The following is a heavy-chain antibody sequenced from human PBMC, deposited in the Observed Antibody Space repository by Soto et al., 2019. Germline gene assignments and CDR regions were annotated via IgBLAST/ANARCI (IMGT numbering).Heavy chain of an antibody. CDR2: IYYTGST. D-gene: IGHD4-17*01. J-gene: IGHJ4*02. V-gene: IGHV4-59*01. CDR1: GGSISSYY. CDR3: ARGGTYGDYFDY. Sequence: QVQLQESGPGLVKPSETLSLTCTVSGGSISSYYWTWIRQSPGQGLEWIGYIYYTGSTKYSPSLKSRVTISLGTSRNQFSLNLSSVTAADTAVYFCARGGTYGDYFDYWGQGTLVTVSS.